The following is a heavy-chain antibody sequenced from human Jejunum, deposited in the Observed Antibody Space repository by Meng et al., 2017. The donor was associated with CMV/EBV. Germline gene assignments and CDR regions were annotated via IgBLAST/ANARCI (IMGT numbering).Heavy chain of an antibody. D-gene: IGHD1-1*01. CDR1: GSFSGYY. V-gene: IGHV4-34*01. Sequence: GSFSGYYWSWIRQPPGKVLEWIGEINHSGNTNYNPSLKSRVIISVDTFKKQFSLNLTSVTVADTAVYYCARIGGSAWARGERRFDYWGQGRLVTVSS. J-gene: IGHJ4*02. CDR2: INHSGNT. CDR3: ARIGGSAWARGERRFDY.